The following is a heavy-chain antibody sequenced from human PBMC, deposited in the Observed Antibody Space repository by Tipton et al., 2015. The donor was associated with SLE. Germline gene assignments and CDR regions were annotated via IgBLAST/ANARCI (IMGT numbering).Heavy chain of an antibody. CDR2: VSHRGTT. CDR1: GGTSRDYF. V-gene: IGHV4-34*08. CDR3: ATIALAAAGSGWFDP. Sequence: TLSLTCAVYGGTSRDYFWSWIRQPPGKGLEWIGEVSHRGTTNYNPSLDSRVTTSLDRFNNQFTLKMTSVTAADTAVYYCATIALAAAGSGWFDPWGQGTLVTVSS. J-gene: IGHJ5*02. D-gene: IGHD6-13*01.